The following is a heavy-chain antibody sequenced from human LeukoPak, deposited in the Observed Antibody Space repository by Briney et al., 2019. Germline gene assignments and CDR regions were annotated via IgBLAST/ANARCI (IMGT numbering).Heavy chain of an antibody. V-gene: IGHV3-66*01. D-gene: IGHD4-17*01. J-gene: IGHJ6*02. CDR3: AKGTVTSLYYYYGMDV. Sequence: QPGGSLRLSCAASGFTVSSNYMSWVRQAPGKGLEWVSVIYSGGSTYYADSVKGRFTISRDNSKNTLYLQMNSLRAEDTAVYYCAKGTVTSLYYYYGMDVWGQGTTVTVSS. CDR1: GFTVSSNY. CDR2: IYSGGST.